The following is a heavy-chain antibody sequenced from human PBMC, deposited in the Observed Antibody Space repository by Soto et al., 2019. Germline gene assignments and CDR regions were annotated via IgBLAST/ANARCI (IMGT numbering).Heavy chain of an antibody. CDR1: GYIFTSYY. Sequence: QVQLVQSGAEVKKPGASVKVSCKASGYIFTSYYLHWVRQAPGQGPEWMGIINPSGGSTTYAQKFQGRVTMTRDPSTSTIYMELSSLRSEDTAVYYCARDISFNFDFWGQGTLVTVSS. CDR3: ARDISFNFDF. V-gene: IGHV1-46*01. J-gene: IGHJ4*02. CDR2: INPSGGST.